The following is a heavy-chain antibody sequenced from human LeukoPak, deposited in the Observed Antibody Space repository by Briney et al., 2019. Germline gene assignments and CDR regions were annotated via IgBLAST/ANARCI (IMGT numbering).Heavy chain of an antibody. CDR3: ARAFYYYGSGSYGWFDP. CDR2: ISAYNGNT. J-gene: IGHJ5*02. V-gene: IGHV1-18*01. CDR1: GYTFTSYG. Sequence: ASVKVSCKASGYTFTSYGISWVRQAPGQGLEWMGWISAYNGNTNYAQKLQGRVTMTTDTSTSTAYMELRSLRSDDTAVYYCARAFYYYGSGSYGWFDPWGQGTLVTVSS. D-gene: IGHD3-10*01.